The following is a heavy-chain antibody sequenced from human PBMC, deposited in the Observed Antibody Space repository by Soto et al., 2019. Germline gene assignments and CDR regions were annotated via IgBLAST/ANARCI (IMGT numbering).Heavy chain of an antibody. CDR1: GGPITSSSNGYY. CDR2: IDYSGNS. D-gene: IGHD6-19*01. Sequence: QLQLQESGPGLVKPSETLSLSCTVSGGPITSSSNGYYWDWVRQPPVKGLEWIGSIDYSGNSYYNPSLKCRVNLSSDTSKNQFSLRLSYVTATDTVVYHWASHAHSGCHDYWGQGNLVTVSS. CDR3: ASHAHSGCHDY. V-gene: IGHV4-39*01. J-gene: IGHJ4*02.